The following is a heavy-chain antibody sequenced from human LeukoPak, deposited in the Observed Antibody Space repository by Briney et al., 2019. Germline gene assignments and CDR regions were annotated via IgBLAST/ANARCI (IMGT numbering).Heavy chain of an antibody. Sequence: GGSLRLSCAASGFTFTSFSFNWVRQAPGKGLEWVSSINTVATYIYYADSVRGRFTISRDNAKNSVYLQMDSLRAEDTGVYYCARLRRNGDSGGFYYYYDYWGQGALVTVSS. CDR2: INTVATYI. CDR1: GFTFTSFS. CDR3: ARLRRNGDSGGFYYYYDY. J-gene: IGHJ4*02. D-gene: IGHD3-22*01. V-gene: IGHV3-21*01.